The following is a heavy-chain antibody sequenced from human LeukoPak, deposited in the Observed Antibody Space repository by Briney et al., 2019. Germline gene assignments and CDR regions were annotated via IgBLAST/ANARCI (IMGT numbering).Heavy chain of an antibody. V-gene: IGHV4-59*08. D-gene: IGHD1-26*01. CDR1: GGSISSYY. Sequence: SETLSLTCTVSGGSISSYYWSWIRQPPGKGLEWIGYIYYSGSTNYNPSLKSRVTISVDTSKNQFSLKLSSVTAADTAVYYCARHNRNSGSYYIDYWGQGTLVTVSS. CDR2: IYYSGST. CDR3: ARHNRNSGSYYIDY. J-gene: IGHJ4*02.